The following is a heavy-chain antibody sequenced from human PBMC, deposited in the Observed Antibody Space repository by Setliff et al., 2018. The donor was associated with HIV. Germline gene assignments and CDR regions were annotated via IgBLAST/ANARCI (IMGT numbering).Heavy chain of an antibody. CDR1: GYTFTAYY. Sequence: ASVKVSCKASGYTFTAYYMHWVRQAPGQGLEWMGWIYPNSGGTKYAQKFQGRVTMTRDTSISTAYMELSRLRSDDTAVYYCARENSGYRAFDYWGQATLVTVLL. CDR3: ARENSGYRAFDY. CDR2: IYPNSGGT. D-gene: IGHD3-22*01. V-gene: IGHV1-2*02. J-gene: IGHJ4*02.